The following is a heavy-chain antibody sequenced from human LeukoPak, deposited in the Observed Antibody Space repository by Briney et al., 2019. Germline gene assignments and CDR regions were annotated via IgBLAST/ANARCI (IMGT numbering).Heavy chain of an antibody. CDR3: ASDDDTSGHYSLFEY. CDR2: ISYDGSNK. D-gene: IGHD3-22*01. CDR1: GFTFSSYG. Sequence: QAGGSLRLSCAASGFTFSSYGMHWVRQAPGKGLEWVAVISYDGSNKYYADSVKGRFTISRDTSRSTVHLQMNSLRVEDTAVYYCASDDDTSGHYSLFEYWGQGTRVTVAS. J-gene: IGHJ4*02. V-gene: IGHV3-30*03.